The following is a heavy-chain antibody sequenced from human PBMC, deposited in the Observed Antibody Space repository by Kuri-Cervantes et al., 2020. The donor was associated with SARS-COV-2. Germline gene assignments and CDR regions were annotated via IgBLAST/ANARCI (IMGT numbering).Heavy chain of an antibody. CDR1: GFTFSSYA. V-gene: IGHV3-21*01. D-gene: IGHD3-22*01. Sequence: GGSLRLSCAASGFTFSSYAMSWVRQAPGKGLEWVSSISSSSSYIYYADSVKGRFTISRDNAKNSLYLQMNSLRAEDTAVYYCAIPNWTYYYDSSGDWAPDYWGQGTLVTVSS. CDR2: ISSSSSYI. CDR3: AIPNWTYYYDSSGDWAPDY. J-gene: IGHJ4*02.